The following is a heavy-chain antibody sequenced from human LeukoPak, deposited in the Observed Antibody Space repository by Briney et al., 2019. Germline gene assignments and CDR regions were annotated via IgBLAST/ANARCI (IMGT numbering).Heavy chain of an antibody. CDR1: GFKFSSFS. V-gene: IGHV3-48*04. D-gene: IGHD4-17*01. Sequence: GGSLRLSCAASGFKFSSFSMNWVRQAPGKGLEWISYITSSSSSMFYADSVKGRFTISRDNVKNSLFLEMNSLRAEDTAVYYCARVVGSYGDSAYWGQGTQVTVSS. CDR3: ARVVGSYGDSAY. J-gene: IGHJ4*02. CDR2: ITSSSSSM.